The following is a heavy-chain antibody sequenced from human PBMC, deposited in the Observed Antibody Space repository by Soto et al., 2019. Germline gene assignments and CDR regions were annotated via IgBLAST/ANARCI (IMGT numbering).Heavy chain of an antibody. CDR1: GYTFTNYA. D-gene: IGHD3-22*01. Sequence: GSVKVSCKASGYTFTNYAMHLVRQAPGQRLEWMGWINAGNGNTKYSQKFQGRVTITRDTSASTAYMELSSLRSEDTAVYYCARTNGNYYDSSGSLYYYYGMDVWGQGTTVTVSS. J-gene: IGHJ6*02. V-gene: IGHV1-3*01. CDR3: ARTNGNYYDSSGSLYYYYGMDV. CDR2: INAGNGNT.